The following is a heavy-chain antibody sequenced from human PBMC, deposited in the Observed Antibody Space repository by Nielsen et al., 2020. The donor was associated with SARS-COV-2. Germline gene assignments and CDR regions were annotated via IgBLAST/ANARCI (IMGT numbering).Heavy chain of an antibody. CDR1: GYSISSGYY. Sequence: SETLSLTCTVSGYSISSGYYWGWIRQPPGKGLEWIGSIYHSGSTYYNPSLKSRVTISVDTSKNQFSLQLSSVTAADTAVYYCAKNYGGITYYFDYWGQGTLVTVSS. D-gene: IGHD4-23*01. CDR3: AKNYGGITYYFDY. V-gene: IGHV4-38-2*02. CDR2: IYHSGST. J-gene: IGHJ4*02.